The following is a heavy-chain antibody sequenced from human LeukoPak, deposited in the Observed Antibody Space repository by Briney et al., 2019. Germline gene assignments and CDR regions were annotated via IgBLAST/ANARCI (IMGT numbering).Heavy chain of an antibody. CDR3: ARDAPAVGYCSSTSCYPDY. J-gene: IGHJ4*02. Sequence: GGSLRLSCAASGFTFSSYSMNWVRQAPGKGLEWVSSISSSSSYIYYADSVKGRFTIPRDNAKNSLYLQMNSLRAEDTAVYYCARDAPAVGYCSSTSCYPDYWGQGTLVTVSS. V-gene: IGHV3-21*01. CDR2: ISSSSSYI. CDR1: GFTFSSYS. D-gene: IGHD2-2*01.